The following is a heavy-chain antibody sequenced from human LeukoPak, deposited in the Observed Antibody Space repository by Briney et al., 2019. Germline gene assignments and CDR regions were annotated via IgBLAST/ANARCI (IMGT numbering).Heavy chain of an antibody. CDR2: IYTSGGT. Sequence: SETLSLTCTVSGGPISSPYWSWIRQPAGKGLEWIGRIYTSGGTSYNPSLKSRVSMSVDTSKNQFSLRLSSVTAADTAVYYCASGQRNSGTFDIWGQGTMVTVSS. V-gene: IGHV4-4*07. CDR1: GGPISSPY. CDR3: ASGQRNSGTFDI. J-gene: IGHJ3*02. D-gene: IGHD6-25*01.